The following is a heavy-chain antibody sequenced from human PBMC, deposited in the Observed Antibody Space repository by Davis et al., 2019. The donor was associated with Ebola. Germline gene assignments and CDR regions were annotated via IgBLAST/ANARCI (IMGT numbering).Heavy chain of an antibody. J-gene: IGHJ6*02. CDR2: INPSGGST. CDR3: ASAGGYDFWSGPSLKYYYYYGMDV. Sequence: ASVKVSCKASGYTFTSYYMHWVRQAPGQGLEWMGIINPSGGSTSYAQKFQGRVTMTRDTSTSTVYMELSSLRSEDTAVYYCASAGGYDFWSGPSLKYYYYYGMDVWGQGTTVTVSS. CDR1: GYTFTSYY. D-gene: IGHD3-3*01. V-gene: IGHV1-46*01.